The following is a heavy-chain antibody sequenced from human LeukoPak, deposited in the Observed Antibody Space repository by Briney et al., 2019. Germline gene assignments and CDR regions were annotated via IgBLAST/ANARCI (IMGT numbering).Heavy chain of an antibody. CDR2: IYSGGST. Sequence: PGGSLRLSCAASGFTFSNNYMSWVRQAPGKGLEWVSVIYSGGSTYYADSVKGRFTISRDNSKNTLYLHMNSLRAEDTAVYYCARDYRRLEYWGQGTLVTVSS. V-gene: IGHV3-66*02. D-gene: IGHD1-1*01. J-gene: IGHJ4*02. CDR3: ARDYRRLEY. CDR1: GFTFSNNY.